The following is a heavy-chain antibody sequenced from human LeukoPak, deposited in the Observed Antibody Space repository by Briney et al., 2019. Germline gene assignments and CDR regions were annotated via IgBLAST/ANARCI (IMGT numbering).Heavy chain of an antibody. D-gene: IGHD1-26*01. Sequence: ETLSLTCTVSGGSISSSNYYWGWIRQPPGKGLEWIGTIYYSGSTYYNPSLKSRITISVDTSKNQFSLKMRSVTAADTAVYYCARGSGSFSDYWGQGTLVTVSS. CDR3: ARGSGSFSDY. V-gene: IGHV4-39*01. CDR1: GGSISSSNYY. CDR2: IYYSGST. J-gene: IGHJ4*02.